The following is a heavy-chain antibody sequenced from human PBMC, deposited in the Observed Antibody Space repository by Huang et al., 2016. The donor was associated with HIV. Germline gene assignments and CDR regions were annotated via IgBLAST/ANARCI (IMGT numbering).Heavy chain of an antibody. CDR2: ISISSSYI. D-gene: IGHD1-1*01. Sequence: EVQLVASGGGLVKPGGSLRLSCAASEFTFSSYNMNWVRQAPGKGRVWVSSISISSSYIYYADSVKGRFTISRDNAKNSLFLQMSSLRAEDTAVYYCARDRWDTGATSSYLDYWGQGTLVTVSS. V-gene: IGHV3-21*01. CDR1: EFTFSSYN. CDR3: ARDRWDTGATSSYLDY. J-gene: IGHJ4*02.